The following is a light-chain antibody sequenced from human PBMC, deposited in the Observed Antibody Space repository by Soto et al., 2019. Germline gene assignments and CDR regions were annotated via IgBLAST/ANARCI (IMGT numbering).Light chain of an antibody. J-gene: IGKJ5*01. CDR3: HQRSNWPPSIT. CDR2: DAS. V-gene: IGKV3-11*01. CDR1: QSVSIY. Sequence: IVWPQSPAPLSLSPVERATLSFRSSQSVSIYLAWYQQKPGQAPTLLLHDASKTAPGVPATFSGSGSGTDFSLTISSLEPEDFAVYYGHQRSNWPPSITSGQGTRLEIK.